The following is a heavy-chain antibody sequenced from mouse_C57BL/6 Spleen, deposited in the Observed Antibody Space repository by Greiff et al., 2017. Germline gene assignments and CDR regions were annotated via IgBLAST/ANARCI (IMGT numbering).Heavy chain of an antibody. J-gene: IGHJ3*01. Sequence: QVQLQQPGAELVRPGSSVKLSCKASGYTFTSYWMHWVKQRPIQGLEWIGNIDPSDSETHYNQKFKDKATLTVDKSSSTAYMQLSSLTSEDSAVYYCARSGDGYSTAWFAYWGQGTLVTVSA. D-gene: IGHD2-3*01. CDR1: GYTFTSYW. CDR2: IDPSDSET. CDR3: ARSGDGYSTAWFAY. V-gene: IGHV1-52*01.